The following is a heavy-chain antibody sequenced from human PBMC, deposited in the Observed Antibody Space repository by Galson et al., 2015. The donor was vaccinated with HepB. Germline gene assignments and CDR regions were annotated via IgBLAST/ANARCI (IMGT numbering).Heavy chain of an antibody. D-gene: IGHD3-3*01. J-gene: IGHJ6*02. Sequence: ETLSLTCTVSGGSISSYYWSWIRQPPGKGLEWIGYIYYSGSTNYNPSLKSRVTISVDTSKNQFSLKLSSVTAADTAVYYCARLQGGVVIRPTTPIHYYYYGMDVWGQGTTVTVSS. CDR2: IYYSGST. V-gene: IGHV4-59*08. CDR3: ARLQGGVVIRPTTPIHYYYYGMDV. CDR1: GGSISSYY.